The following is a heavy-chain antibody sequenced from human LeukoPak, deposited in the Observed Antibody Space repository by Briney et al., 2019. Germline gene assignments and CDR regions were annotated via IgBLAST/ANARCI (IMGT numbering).Heavy chain of an antibody. CDR3: ATSGSYGDVDY. J-gene: IGHJ4*02. D-gene: IGHD1-26*01. CDR1: GFTFSSYS. CDR2: ISSSSSYI. Sequence: GGSLRLSCAASGFTFSSYSMNWVRQAPGKGLEWVSSISSSSSYIYYADSVKSRFTICRDKAKNALYLQMNSLRAEDTAVYYCATSGSYGDVDYWGQGTLVTVSS. V-gene: IGHV3-21*01.